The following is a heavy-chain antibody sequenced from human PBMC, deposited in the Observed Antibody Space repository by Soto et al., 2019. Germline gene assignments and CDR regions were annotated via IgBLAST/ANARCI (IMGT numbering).Heavy chain of an antibody. CDR2: TYYRSKWYN. CDR3: FRVGIAAPPWDAFDI. CDR1: GDSASSNSAA. J-gene: IGHJ3*02. Sequence: SQTLSLPCAISGDSASSNSAAWNWIRQSPSRGLEWLGRTYYRSKWYNDYAVSVKSRITINPDTSKNQFSLQLNSVTPEDTAVYYCFRVGIAAPPWDAFDIWGQGTMVTVSS. D-gene: IGHD6-6*01. V-gene: IGHV6-1*01.